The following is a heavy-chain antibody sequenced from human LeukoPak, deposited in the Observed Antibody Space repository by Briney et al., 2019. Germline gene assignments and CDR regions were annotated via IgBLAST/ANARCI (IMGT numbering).Heavy chain of an antibody. Sequence: SETLSLTCAVSGGSISSGGYSWSWIRQPPGKGLEWIGEINHSGSTNYNPSLKSRVTISVDTSKNQFSLKLSSVTAADTAVYYCARGHYYDSSGHHFQHWGQGTLVTVSS. CDR3: ARGHYYDSSGHHFQH. V-gene: IGHV4-30-2*01. D-gene: IGHD3-22*01. CDR2: INHSGST. CDR1: GGSISSGGYS. J-gene: IGHJ1*01.